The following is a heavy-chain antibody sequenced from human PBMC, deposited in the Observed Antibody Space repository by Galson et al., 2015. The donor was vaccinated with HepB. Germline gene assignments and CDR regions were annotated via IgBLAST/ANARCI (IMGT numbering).Heavy chain of an antibody. D-gene: IGHD1-26*01. Sequence: SLRLSCAASGLTFSSYAMSWVRQAPGKGLEWVSAISGDGDSTYYADSVKGRFTISRDNSKNTLYLQMNSLRAGDTAVYFCAKDRHVVGPTNSLDYWGQGTLVTVSS. CDR3: AKDRHVVGPTNSLDY. J-gene: IGHJ4*02. V-gene: IGHV3-23*01. CDR2: ISGDGDST. CDR1: GLTFSSYA.